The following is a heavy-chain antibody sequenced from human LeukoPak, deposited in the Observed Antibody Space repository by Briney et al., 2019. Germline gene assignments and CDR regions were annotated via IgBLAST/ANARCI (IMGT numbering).Heavy chain of an antibody. D-gene: IGHD4-17*01. J-gene: IGHJ4*02. CDR3: AGDPYRAATVTY. Sequence: GGSLTLSCAASGFTFSSHAMSWVRQAPGEGLQWVSAISGSGGSTYYADSVKGRFTISRDNSKNTLYLQMNSLRADDTAVYYCAGDPYRAATVTYWGQGTLVTVSS. CDR2: ISGSGGST. V-gene: IGHV3-23*01. CDR1: GFTFSSHA.